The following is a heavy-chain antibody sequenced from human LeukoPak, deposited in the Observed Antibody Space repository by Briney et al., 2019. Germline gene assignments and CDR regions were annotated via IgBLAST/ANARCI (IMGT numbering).Heavy chain of an antibody. V-gene: IGHV3-21*01. D-gene: IGHD4-17*01. Sequence: GGSLRLSCAASGFTFSSYAMNWVRQAPGKGLEWVSSISSSSNYIYYADSVKGRFTISRDNSKNTLYLQMNSLRAEDTAVYYCAKDYWDYGDYSPLPPADYWGQGTLVTVSS. J-gene: IGHJ4*02. CDR1: GFTFSSYA. CDR2: ISSSSNYI. CDR3: AKDYWDYGDYSPLPPADY.